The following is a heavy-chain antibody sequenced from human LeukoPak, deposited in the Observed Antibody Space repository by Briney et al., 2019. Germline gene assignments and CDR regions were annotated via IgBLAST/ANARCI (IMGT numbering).Heavy chain of an antibody. V-gene: IGHV3-48*01. Sequence: GGSLRLSCAASGFTFSSYSMNWVRQAPGKGLEWVSYISSSSSTLYYADSVKGRFSISRDNAKNSLYLQMNSLRAEDTAVYYCATRRMVRGVIGFDYWGQGTLVTVSS. D-gene: IGHD3-10*01. J-gene: IGHJ4*02. CDR2: ISSSSSTL. CDR3: ATRRMVRGVIGFDY. CDR1: GFTFSSYS.